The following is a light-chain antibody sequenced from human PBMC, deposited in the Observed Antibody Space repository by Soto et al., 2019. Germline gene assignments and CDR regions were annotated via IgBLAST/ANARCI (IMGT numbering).Light chain of an antibody. CDR2: DNN. V-gene: IGLV1-51*01. J-gene: IGLJ3*02. Sequence: QSVLTQPPSVSGAPGQKVTISCSGSSSNIGNNYVSWYQQLPGTAPKLLIYDNNKRPSGIPDRFSGSKSGTSATLGITGLQTGDEADYYCGTWDSSLSAWVFGGGTQLTVL. CDR3: GTWDSSLSAWV. CDR1: SSNIGNNY.